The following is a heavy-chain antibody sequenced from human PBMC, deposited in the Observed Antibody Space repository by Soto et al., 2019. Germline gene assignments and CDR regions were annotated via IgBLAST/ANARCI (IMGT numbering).Heavy chain of an antibody. V-gene: IGHV5-51*01. CDR3: ARLSGCRNGVCSKFDY. CDR2: VYPGDSDT. Sequence: GESLKISWQGSGYSFTSYWIGWVRQMPGKGRGWMGIVYPGDSDTRYSPSFQGQVTISADKSISTAYLQWSSLKASDTAMYYCARLSGCRNGVCSKFDYWGQGTLVTVSS. D-gene: IGHD2-8*01. J-gene: IGHJ4*02. CDR1: GYSFTSYW.